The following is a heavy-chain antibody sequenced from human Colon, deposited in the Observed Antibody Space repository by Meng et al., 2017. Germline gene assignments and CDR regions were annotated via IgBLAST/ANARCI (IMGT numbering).Heavy chain of an antibody. J-gene: IGHJ4*02. D-gene: IGHD2-15*01. CDR2: INSDGSST. CDR1: AFIFMRNW. V-gene: IGHV3-74*01. CDR3: ARDGGHRADS. Sequence: ELQAVGSGGGSVTPGGSLRLSCAAFAFIFMRNWVHWVRQAPGKGFVWFSRINSDGSSTSYADSVKGRFTISRDNAKNTLYLQMNSLRAEDTAVYYCARDGGHRADSWGQGTLVTVSS.